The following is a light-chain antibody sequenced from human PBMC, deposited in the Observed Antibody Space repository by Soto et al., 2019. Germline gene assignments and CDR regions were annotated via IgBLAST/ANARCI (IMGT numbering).Light chain of an antibody. V-gene: IGKV3-20*01. J-gene: IGKJ4*01. CDR1: QSIGKSY. CDR3: QQYAESPLT. CDR2: GAS. Sequence: ETVLTQSPGTVSLSPGESATLSCRASQSIGKSYLAWFQHKPGQAPRLLIYGASTRATGIPDRFRGSGSGTDFTLTVSRLESEDFAVYYRQQYAESPLTFGGGTKVEIK.